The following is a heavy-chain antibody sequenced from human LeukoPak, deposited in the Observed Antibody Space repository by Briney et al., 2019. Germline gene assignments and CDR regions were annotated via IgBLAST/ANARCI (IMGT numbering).Heavy chain of an antibody. CDR1: GLTFYDYA. V-gene: IGHV3-9*01. CDR3: TKDISSSGYYYSDY. D-gene: IGHD3-22*01. CDR2: IRWNSGSI. Sequence: PGRSLRLSYVSSGLTFYDYATHCVRHPPGKGRVWVSGIRWNSGSIGYTDSVKGRFTISRDNSKNSLYMQTNSLRAEDTAVYYCTKDISSSGYYYSDYWGQGTLVTVSS. J-gene: IGHJ4*02.